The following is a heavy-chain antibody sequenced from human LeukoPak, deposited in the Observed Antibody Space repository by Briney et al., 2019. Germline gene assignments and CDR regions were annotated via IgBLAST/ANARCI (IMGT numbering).Heavy chain of an antibody. CDR3: ARARYYYDSSARSLDY. D-gene: IGHD3-22*01. CDR2: IYPGDSDT. CDR1: GYSFTSYW. J-gene: IGHJ4*02. Sequence: GESLKISCKGSGYSFTSYWIGWVRQLPGKGLEWMGIIYPGDSDTRYSPSFQGQVTISADKSISTAYLQWSSLKASDTAMYYCARARYYYDSSARSLDYWGQGTLVTVSS. V-gene: IGHV5-51*01.